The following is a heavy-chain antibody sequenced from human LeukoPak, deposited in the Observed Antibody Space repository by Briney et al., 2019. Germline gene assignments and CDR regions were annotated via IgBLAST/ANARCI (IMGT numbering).Heavy chain of an antibody. J-gene: IGHJ4*02. Sequence: ASVTASCKVSGYTLTELSMHWVRQAPGNGLEWMGGFDPEDGETIYAQKFQGRVTMTEDTSSDTAYMELSSLRSEDTAVYYCATSEDSLYVSFDYWGQGTLVTVSP. CDR2: FDPEDGET. CDR3: ATSEDSLYVSFDY. V-gene: IGHV1-24*01. CDR1: GYTLTELS. D-gene: IGHD3-16*01.